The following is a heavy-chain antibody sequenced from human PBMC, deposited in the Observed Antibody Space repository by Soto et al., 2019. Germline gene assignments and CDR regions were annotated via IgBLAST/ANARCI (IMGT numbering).Heavy chain of an antibody. J-gene: IGHJ4*02. V-gene: IGHV1-18*01. CDR1: GYTFRDYG. CDR3: ARSKGYGKDH. Sequence: QVQLVQSGPEVRKPGASVKVSCKASGYTFRDYGIAWVRQAPGQGLEWMGCISAFNGHTNYAQKFQGKITLTADASSATDYIELKRPRPEYPAMYLLARSKGYGKDHRGQGTLVTVSS. CDR2: ISAFNGHT. D-gene: IGHD5-18*01.